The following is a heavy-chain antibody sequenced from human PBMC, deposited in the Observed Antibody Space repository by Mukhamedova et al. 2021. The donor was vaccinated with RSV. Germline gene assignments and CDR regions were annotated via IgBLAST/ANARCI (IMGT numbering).Heavy chain of an antibody. D-gene: IGHD2-21*01. Sequence: QWVRQVPGKGLVWVSRINEDGTSTNYADSVRGRFTMSRDTAKNTLYLQMSSLRAEDTAVYYCARDGDCGGHCPDYWGQGTLVTVS. CDR3: ARDGDCGGHCPDY. CDR2: INEDGTST. J-gene: IGHJ4*02. V-gene: IGHV3-74*01.